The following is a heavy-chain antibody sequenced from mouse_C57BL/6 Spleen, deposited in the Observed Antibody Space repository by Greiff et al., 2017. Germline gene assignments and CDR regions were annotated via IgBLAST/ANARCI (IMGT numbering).Heavy chain of an antibody. V-gene: IGHV10-1*01. J-gene: IGHJ4*01. CDR1: GFSFNTYA. CDR2: IRSKSNNYAT. Sequence: EVKLMESGGGLVQPKGSLKLSCAASGFSFNTYAMNWVRQAPGKGLEWVARIRSKSNNYATYYADSVKDRFTISRDDSESMLYLQMNNLKTEDTAMYYCGRHNYGIYAMDYWGQGTSVTVSS. D-gene: IGHD1-1*01. CDR3: GRHNYGIYAMDY.